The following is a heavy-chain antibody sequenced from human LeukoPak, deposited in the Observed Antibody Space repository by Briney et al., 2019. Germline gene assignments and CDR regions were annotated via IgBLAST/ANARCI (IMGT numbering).Heavy chain of an antibody. D-gene: IGHD3-16*01. CDR2: IFYSGST. CDR1: RGSISSYW. Sequence: PSETLSLTCTVSRGSISSYWWSWIRQPPGKGLEYIGYIFYSGSTNYNPSLKSRVTISVDTSKIHFSLRLSSVTAADTAVYYCARRGGGHAFDIWGQGTMVTVSS. CDR3: ARRGGGHAFDI. V-gene: IGHV4-59*08. J-gene: IGHJ3*02.